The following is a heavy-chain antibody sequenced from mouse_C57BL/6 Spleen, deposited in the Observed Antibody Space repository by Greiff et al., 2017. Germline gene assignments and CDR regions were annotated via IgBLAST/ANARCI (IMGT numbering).Heavy chain of an antibody. CDR2: ISNGGGST. J-gene: IGHJ1*03. V-gene: IGHV5-12*01. CDR3: ARLPLYYGSSYWYFDV. CDR1: GFTFSDYY. D-gene: IGHD1-1*01. Sequence: EVQGVESGGGLVQPGGSLKLSCAASGFTFSDYYMYWVRQTPEKRLEWVAYISNGGGSTYYPDTVKGRFTISRDNAKNTLYLQMSRLKSEDTAMYYCARLPLYYGSSYWYFDVWGTGTTVTVSS.